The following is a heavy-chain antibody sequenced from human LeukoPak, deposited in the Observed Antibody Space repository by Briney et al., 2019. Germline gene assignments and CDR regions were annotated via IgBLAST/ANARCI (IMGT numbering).Heavy chain of an antibody. CDR1: GFTFDDYA. Sequence: PGGSLRLSCAASGFTFDDYAMHWVRQAPGKGLEWVSGISWNSGTIDYADSAKGRFTISRDNAKNSLYLQMNSLRAEDTALYFCAKNSYYDSSGPFDYWGQGTLVTVSS. D-gene: IGHD3-22*01. CDR2: ISWNSGTI. CDR3: AKNSYYDSSGPFDY. J-gene: IGHJ4*02. V-gene: IGHV3-9*01.